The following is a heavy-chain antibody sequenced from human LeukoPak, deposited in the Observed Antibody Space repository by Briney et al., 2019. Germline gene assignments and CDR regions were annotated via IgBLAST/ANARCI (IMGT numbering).Heavy chain of an antibody. CDR2: IIPIFGTA. CDR3: ARGGPFPSSSSSREYYLDY. D-gene: IGHD6-6*01. J-gene: IGHJ4*02. CDR1: GGTFSSYA. Sequence: SVKVSCKASGGTFSSYAISWVRQAPGQGLEWMGGIIPIFGTANYAQKFQGRVTITADESTSTAYMELSSLRSEDTAVYYCARGGPFPSSSSSREYYLDYWGQGTLVTVSS. V-gene: IGHV1-69*13.